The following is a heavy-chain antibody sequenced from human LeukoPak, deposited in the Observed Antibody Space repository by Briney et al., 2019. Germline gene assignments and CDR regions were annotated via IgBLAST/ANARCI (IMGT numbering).Heavy chain of an antibody. CDR1: GYTFTSYD. CDR2: MNPNSGNT. V-gene: IGHV1-8*01. D-gene: IGHD3-10*01. CDR3: ARGRDTYYYGSGSYYNGREFDP. Sequence: ASVKVSCKASGYTFTSYDINWVRQATGQGLEWMGWMNPNSGNTGYAQKFQGRVTMTRNTSISTAYMELRSLRSEDTAVYYCARGRDTYYYGSGSYYNGREFDPWGQGTLVTVSS. J-gene: IGHJ5*02.